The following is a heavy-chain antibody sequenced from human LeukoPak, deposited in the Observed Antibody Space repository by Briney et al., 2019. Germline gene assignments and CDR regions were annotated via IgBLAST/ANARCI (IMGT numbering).Heavy chain of an antibody. CDR1: GFTFSSYS. Sequence: PGGSLRLSCAASGFTFSSYSMNWVRQAPGKGLEWVSSINSKSRYIYYADSLKGRFTISRDNAKNSLYLQMNSLRAEDTAVYYCARGQLPTAVAGMSYYWGQGTLVTVSS. J-gene: IGHJ4*02. CDR2: INSKSRYI. V-gene: IGHV3-21*01. D-gene: IGHD6-19*01. CDR3: ARGQLPTAVAGMSYY.